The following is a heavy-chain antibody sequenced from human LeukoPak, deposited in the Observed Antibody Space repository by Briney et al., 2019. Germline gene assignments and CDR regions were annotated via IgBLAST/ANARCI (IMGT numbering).Heavy chain of an antibody. V-gene: IGHV3-7*01. CDR2: IKQDGSEK. Sequence: PGGSLRLSCAASGFTFSSYWMHWVRQAPGERLEWVANIKQDGSEKYYMDSVKGRFTISRDNAKNSLYLQMNSLRAEDTAIYYCARSLGAAGSYWGQGTLVTVSS. J-gene: IGHJ4*02. CDR1: GFTFSSYW. D-gene: IGHD6-25*01. CDR3: ARSLGAAGSY.